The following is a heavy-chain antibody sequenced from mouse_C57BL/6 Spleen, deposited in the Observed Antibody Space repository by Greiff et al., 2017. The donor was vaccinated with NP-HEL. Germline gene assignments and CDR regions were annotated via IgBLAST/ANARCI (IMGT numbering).Heavy chain of an antibody. V-gene: IGHV1-81*01. CDR2: IYPRSGNT. J-gene: IGHJ4*01. CDR1: GYTFTSYG. Sequence: QVQLQQSGAELARPGASVKLSCKASGYTFTSYGISWVKQRTGQGLEWIGEIYPRSGNTYYNEKFKGKATLTADKSSSTAYMELRSLTSEDSAFYFGARSKDHRVYYGSSYGDAMDYWGQGTSVTVSS. CDR3: ARSKDHRVYYGSSYGDAMDY. D-gene: IGHD1-1*01.